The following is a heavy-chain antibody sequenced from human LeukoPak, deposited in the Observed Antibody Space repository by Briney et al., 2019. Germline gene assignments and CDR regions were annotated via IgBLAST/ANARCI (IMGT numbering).Heavy chain of an antibody. V-gene: IGHV1-2*06. J-gene: IGHJ4*02. D-gene: IGHD4-17*01. CDR3: AKEISLAQHRALRKPSFDY. CDR1: GYTFTGYY. CDR2: INPNSGGT. Sequence: ASVKVSCKASGYTFTGYYMHWVRQAPGQGLEWMGRINPNSGGTNYAQKFQGRVTMTRGTPISTAYMELSRLRSDDTAVYYCAKEISLAQHRALRKPSFDYWGQGTLVTVSS.